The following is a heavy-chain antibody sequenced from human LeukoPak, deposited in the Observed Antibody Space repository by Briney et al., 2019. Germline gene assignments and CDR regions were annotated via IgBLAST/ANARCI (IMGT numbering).Heavy chain of an antibody. J-gene: IGHJ5*02. D-gene: IGHD4-11*01. Sequence: SETLSLTCTVSGHSISSGSYFWSWLRQPAGKGLEWIGRIYTSGSTNYNPSLKSRVTISVDTSKNQFSLKLSSVTAADTAVYYCARCRSDYRTVDPWGQGTLVSVSS. CDR3: ARCRSDYRTVDP. V-gene: IGHV4-61*02. CDR1: GHSISSGSYF. CDR2: IYTSGST.